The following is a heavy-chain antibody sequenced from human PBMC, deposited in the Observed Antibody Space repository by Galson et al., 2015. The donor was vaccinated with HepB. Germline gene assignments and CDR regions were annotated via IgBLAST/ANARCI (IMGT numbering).Heavy chain of an antibody. CDR1: GYKLTDNG. CDR3: ARDRSHSLDF. D-gene: IGHD6-6*01. J-gene: IGHJ4*02. Sequence: SVKVSCKASGYKLTDNGISWVRQAPGQGLEWLGWLSANSGNTNFAQRLQGRVTMTRDKSTSTAYMELRRLRSDDTAVYYCARDRSHSLDFWGQGTLVTVSS. CDR2: LSANSGNT. V-gene: IGHV1-18*04.